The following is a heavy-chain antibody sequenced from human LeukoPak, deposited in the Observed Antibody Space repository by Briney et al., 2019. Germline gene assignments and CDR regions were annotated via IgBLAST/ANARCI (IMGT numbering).Heavy chain of an antibody. CDR1: GVSISSRNYY. Sequence: SETLSLTCSVSGVSISSRNYYWSWIRQPAGKGLESIGRTYTSGSANYSPSLKSPVTISVDTSKNHFSLELSSVTAADTAVYYCARDRWVYRDNYYYYMDVWGKGATVTVSS. V-gene: IGHV4-61*02. J-gene: IGHJ6*03. D-gene: IGHD4-17*01. CDR3: ARDRWVYRDNYYYYMDV. CDR2: TYTSGSA.